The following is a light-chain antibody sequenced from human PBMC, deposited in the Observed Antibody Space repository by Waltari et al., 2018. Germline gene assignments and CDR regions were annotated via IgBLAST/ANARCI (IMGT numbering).Light chain of an antibody. CDR2: DAS. V-gene: IGKV3-11*01. CDR1: QSSSTY. CDR3: QQRSDLPPIT. J-gene: IGKJ1*01. Sequence: IVFTQSPATLSLSPGERATLSCRASQSSSTYLAWYQQNPGQAPRLLISDASYRATGIPARFSGSGSGTDFTLTISSLEPEDFAVYYCQQRSDLPPITFGQGTKVEI.